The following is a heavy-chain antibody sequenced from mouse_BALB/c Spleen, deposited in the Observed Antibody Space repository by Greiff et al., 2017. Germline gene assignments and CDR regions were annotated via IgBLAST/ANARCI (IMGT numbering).Heavy chain of an antibody. CDR2: IDPANGNT. CDR3: ARGYDY. D-gene: IGHD3-1*01. Sequence: DVHLVESGAELVKPGASVKLSCTASGFNIKDTYMHWVKQRPEQGLEWIGRIDPANGNTKYDPKFQGKATITADTSSNTAYLQLSSLTSEDTAVYYCARGYDYWGQGTTLTVSS. J-gene: IGHJ2*01. V-gene: IGHV14-3*02. CDR1: GFNIKDTY.